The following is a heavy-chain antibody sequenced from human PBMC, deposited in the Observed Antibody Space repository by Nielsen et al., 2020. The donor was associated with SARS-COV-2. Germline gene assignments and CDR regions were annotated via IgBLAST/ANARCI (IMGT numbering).Heavy chain of an antibody. V-gene: IGHV4-59*01. CDR3: ARGGIVGAAAWLDALDI. CDR2: IYYSGST. J-gene: IGHJ3*02. D-gene: IGHD1-26*01. CDR1: GGSISSYY. Sequence: SETLSLTCTVSGGSISSYYWSWIRQPPGKGLEWIGYIYYSGSTNYNPSLKSRVTISVDTSKNQFSLKLSSVTAADTAVYYCARGGIVGAAAWLDALDIWGQGTMVTVSS.